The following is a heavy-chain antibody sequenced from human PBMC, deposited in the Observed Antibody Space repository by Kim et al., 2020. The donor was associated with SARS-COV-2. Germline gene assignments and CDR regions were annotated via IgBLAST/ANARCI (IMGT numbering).Heavy chain of an antibody. CDR1: GASIFGGSSY. V-gene: IGHV4-31*01. CDR3: ARAYNDDRNYHFDY. CDR2: IYHSGSA. Sequence: SETLSLTCTVSGASIFGGSSYWSWIRQHPGKGLEWIGYIYHSGSAYYNPSLKSQVTLSVDTSNNQFSLGLRSVTAADTAIYYCARAYNDDRNYHFDYWGQGTLVTVSS. J-gene: IGHJ4*03. D-gene: IGHD4-4*01.